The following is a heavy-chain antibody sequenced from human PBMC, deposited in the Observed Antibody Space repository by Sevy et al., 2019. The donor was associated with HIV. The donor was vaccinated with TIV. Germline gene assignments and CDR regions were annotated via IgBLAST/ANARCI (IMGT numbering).Heavy chain of an antibody. CDR2: LRLDGSNK. V-gene: IGHV3-30*02. D-gene: IGHD2-15*01. CDR3: AKDGNVVVGGDFYYYGMDV. Sequence: GGSLRLSCAASGFKLRSYGMHWVRLAPGKGLEWVACLRLDGSNKYYADSVNGRFTISRDNSKNTLYLQMNSLRAEDTAVYYCAKDGNVVVGGDFYYYGMDVWGQGTTVTVSS. J-gene: IGHJ6*02. CDR1: GFKLRSYG.